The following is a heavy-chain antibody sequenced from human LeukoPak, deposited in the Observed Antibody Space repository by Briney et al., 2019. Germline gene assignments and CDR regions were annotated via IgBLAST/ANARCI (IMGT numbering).Heavy chain of an antibody. CDR2: INHSGST. J-gene: IGHJ4*02. Sequence: SETLSLTCAVYGGSFSGYYWSWIRQPPGKGLEWIGEINHSGSTNYNPSLKSRVTISVDTSKNQFSLKLSSVTAADTAVYYCARVGSWYALDYWGQGTLVTVSS. CDR1: GGSFSGYY. V-gene: IGHV4-34*01. D-gene: IGHD6-13*01. CDR3: ARVGSWYALDY.